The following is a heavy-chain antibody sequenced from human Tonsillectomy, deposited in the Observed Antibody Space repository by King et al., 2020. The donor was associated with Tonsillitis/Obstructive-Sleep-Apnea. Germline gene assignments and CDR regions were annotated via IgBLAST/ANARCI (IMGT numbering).Heavy chain of an antibody. Sequence: QLVQSGGGLIQPGGSLRLSCVVSGFTVFSNDMSWVRQAPGKGLEWVSVIYTGGSTYYADSVKGRFTISRDNSKNTVYLQMNSQRAEETAFYYCARDWSYYGSGFDPWGQGTLVTVSS. CDR2: IYTGGST. V-gene: IGHV3-53*01. CDR3: ARDWSYYGSGFDP. J-gene: IGHJ5*02. CDR1: GFTVFSND. D-gene: IGHD3-10*01.